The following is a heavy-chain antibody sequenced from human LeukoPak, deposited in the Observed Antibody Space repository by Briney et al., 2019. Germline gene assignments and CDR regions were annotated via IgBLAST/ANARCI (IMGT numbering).Heavy chain of an antibody. CDR2: IYYSGST. Sequence: SETLSLTCTVSGGSIRSYYWSWIRQPPGKGLEWIGYIYYSGSTNYNPSLRSRVTISVDTSKNQFSLKLSSVTAADAAVYYCARGGGVDYYYYYMDVWGKGTTVTISS. V-gene: IGHV4-59*01. CDR1: GGSIRSYY. D-gene: IGHD1-26*01. CDR3: ARGGGVDYYYYYMDV. J-gene: IGHJ6*03.